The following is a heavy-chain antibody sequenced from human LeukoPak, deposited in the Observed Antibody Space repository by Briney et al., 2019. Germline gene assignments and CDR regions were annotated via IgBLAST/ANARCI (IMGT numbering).Heavy chain of an antibody. CDR3: AKDGGSDPDSFDI. CDR2: IKQDESEK. V-gene: IGHV3-7*01. D-gene: IGHD2-15*01. Sequence: GGSLRLSCAASGITFSRYWMSWVRQAPGRGLEWVANIKQDESEKYYVDSVKGRFTISRDNAKNSLYLQMNSLRAEDTAVYYCAKDGGSDPDSFDIWGQGTMVTVSS. CDR1: GITFSRYW. J-gene: IGHJ3*02.